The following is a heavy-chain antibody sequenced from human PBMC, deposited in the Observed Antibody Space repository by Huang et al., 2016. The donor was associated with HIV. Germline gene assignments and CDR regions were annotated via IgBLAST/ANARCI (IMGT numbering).Heavy chain of an antibody. CDR2: MYYNEEI. CDR1: GGSINSNTYD. D-gene: IGHD6-19*01. V-gene: IGHV4-39*01. CDR3: VRTGVAVPYDPEYFQL. Sequence: QLYLQESGPGLVKPSETLSLTCTVSGGSINSNTYDWAWVPPAPRKPMEWIVSMYYNEEIHQNPACQRRISLSADTWKKKFCLRVTSVTAADAAGYFCVRTGVAVPYDPEYFQLWGQGALVTVSS. J-gene: IGHJ1*01.